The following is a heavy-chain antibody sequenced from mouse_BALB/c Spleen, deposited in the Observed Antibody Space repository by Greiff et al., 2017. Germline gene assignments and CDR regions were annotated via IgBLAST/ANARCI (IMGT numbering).Heavy chain of an antibody. Sequence: EVKVVESGGGLVQPGGSRKLSCAASGFTFSSFGMHWVRQAPEKGLEWVAYISSGSSTIYYADTVKGRFTISRDNPKNTLFLQMTSLRSEDTAMYYCARRGWNCAMDYWGQGTSVTVSS. D-gene: IGHD2-3*01. V-gene: IGHV5-17*02. CDR2: ISSGSSTI. J-gene: IGHJ4*01. CDR3: ARRGWNCAMDY. CDR1: GFTFSSFG.